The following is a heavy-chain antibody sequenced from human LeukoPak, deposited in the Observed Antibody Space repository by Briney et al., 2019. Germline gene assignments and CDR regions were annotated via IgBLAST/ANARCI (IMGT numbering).Heavy chain of an antibody. V-gene: IGHV3-73*01. CDR1: GFTFSGSA. CDR3: TSSEPTIFGVVNYFDY. J-gene: IGHJ4*02. CDR2: IRSKANSYAT. D-gene: IGHD3-3*01. Sequence: GGSLRLSCAASGFTFSGSAMHWVRQASGKGLEWVGRIRSKANSYATAYAASVKGRFTISRDDSKNTAYLQMNSLKTEDTAVYYCTSSEPTIFGVVNYFDYWGQGTLVTVSS.